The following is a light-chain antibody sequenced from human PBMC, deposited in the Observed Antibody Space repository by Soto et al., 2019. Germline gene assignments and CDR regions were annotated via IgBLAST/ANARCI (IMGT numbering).Light chain of an antibody. CDR1: QSVSSNY. Sequence: EIVLTQSPGTLSLSPGERATLSCRASQSVSSNYLAWYQQKPGQAPRLLIYGSSSRATGIPDRFSGSGSGTDFTLTISRLEPEDFAVYFCHQYGGSPPHTFGQGTKVEIK. J-gene: IGKJ2*01. CDR2: GSS. V-gene: IGKV3-20*01. CDR3: HQYGGSPPHT.